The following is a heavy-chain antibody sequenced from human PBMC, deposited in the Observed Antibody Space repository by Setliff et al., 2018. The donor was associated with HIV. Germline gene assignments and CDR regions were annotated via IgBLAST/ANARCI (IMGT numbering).Heavy chain of an antibody. CDR3: ARNPHSSSWFYSYYYMDV. CDR2: ISRGGRTK. Sequence: PGGSLRLSCAASGFTFSTYAMSWVRQVTGKGLEWISYISRGGRTKYYADSVKGRFTISRDNAKNPLYLQMNSLRAEDTTIYYCARNPHSSSWFYSYYYMDVWAKGTTVTVSS. J-gene: IGHJ6*03. D-gene: IGHD6-13*01. V-gene: IGHV3-48*03. CDR1: GFTFSTYA.